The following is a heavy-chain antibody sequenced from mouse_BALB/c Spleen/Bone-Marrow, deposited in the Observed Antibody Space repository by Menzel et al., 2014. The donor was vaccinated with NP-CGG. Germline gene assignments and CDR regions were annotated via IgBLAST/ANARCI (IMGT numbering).Heavy chain of an antibody. Sequence: VQLQQSGAELVRPGTSVKISCKASGYTFTNYWLGRVKQRPGHGLEWIGDIYPGGGYTNYNEKFKGKATLTADTSSSTAYMQLSSLTSEDSAVYFCARNGNFAYWGQGTLVTVSA. D-gene: IGHD2-1*01. CDR3: ARNGNFAY. J-gene: IGHJ3*01. CDR1: GYTFTNYW. CDR2: IYPGGGYT. V-gene: IGHV1-63*02.